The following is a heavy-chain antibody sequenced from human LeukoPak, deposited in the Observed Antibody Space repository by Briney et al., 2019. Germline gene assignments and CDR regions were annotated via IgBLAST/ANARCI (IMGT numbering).Heavy chain of an antibody. J-gene: IGHJ3*02. D-gene: IGHD3-22*01. CDR1: GFTFSDYY. CDR3: ARDQGHYYDSSGLRQRTDAFDI. Sequence: GGSLRLSCAASGFTFSDYYVSWIRRAPGKGLEWVSYISSSGSTIYYADSVKGRFTISRDNAKNSLYLQMNSLRAEDTAVYYCARDQGHYYDSSGLRQRTDAFDIWGQGTMVTVSS. V-gene: IGHV3-11*01. CDR2: ISSSGSTI.